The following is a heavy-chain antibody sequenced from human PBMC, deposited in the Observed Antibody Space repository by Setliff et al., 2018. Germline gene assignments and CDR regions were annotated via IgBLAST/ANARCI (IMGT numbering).Heavy chain of an antibody. CDR2: TAAAGDT. CDR1: GFTFSRYD. CDR3: ARSSVVGGYSTTYYFDYMDV. V-gene: IGHV3-13*04. D-gene: IGHD3-3*01. J-gene: IGHJ6*03. Sequence: LRLSCAASGFTFSRYDIHWVRQVTGKGLEWVSGTAAAGDTYYADSVKGRFTISRENAKNSFYLQMNSLTAGDTAVYYCARSSVVGGYSTTYYFDYMDVWGKGTTVTVSS.